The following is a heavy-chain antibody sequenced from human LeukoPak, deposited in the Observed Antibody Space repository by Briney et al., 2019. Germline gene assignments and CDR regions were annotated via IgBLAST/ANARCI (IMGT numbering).Heavy chain of an antibody. J-gene: IGHJ3*02. CDR2: INPNSGGT. D-gene: IGHD3-22*01. V-gene: IGHV1-2*02. Sequence: GASVKVSCKASGYTFTGYYMHWVRQAPGQGLEWMGWINPNSGGTNYAQKFQGRVTMTRDTSISTAYMELSRLRSDDTAVYYCARRTLYYYDSSGVAFDIWGQGTMVTVSS. CDR3: ARRTLYYYDSSGVAFDI. CDR1: GYTFTGYY.